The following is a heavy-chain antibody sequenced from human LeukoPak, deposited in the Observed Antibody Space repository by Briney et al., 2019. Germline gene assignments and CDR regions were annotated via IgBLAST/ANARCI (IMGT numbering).Heavy chain of an antibody. CDR3: ARDNGSYNLDY. J-gene: IGHJ4*02. D-gene: IGHD1-26*01. Sequence: SETLSLTCTVSGGSISSYYWSWIRQPPGKGLEWIGYIYYSGSTNYNPSLKSRVTISVGTSKNQFSLKLSSVTAADTAVYYCARDNGSYNLDYWGQGTLVTVSS. CDR1: GGSISSYY. V-gene: IGHV4-59*01. CDR2: IYYSGST.